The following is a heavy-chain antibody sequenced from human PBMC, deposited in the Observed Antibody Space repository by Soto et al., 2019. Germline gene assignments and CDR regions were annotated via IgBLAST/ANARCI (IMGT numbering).Heavy chain of an antibody. V-gene: IGHV1-2*02. Sequence: AASVKVSCKASGYSFTAYCVHWVLQAPGQGLEWMGWINPNSGGTNYAQRFQGRVAMTTDTSTNTAYMELNSLKSDDTALYFCARSSGTYSDFDYWGQGTQVTVSS. CDR1: GYSFTAYC. J-gene: IGHJ4*01. CDR3: ARSSGTYSDFDY. CDR2: INPNSGGT. D-gene: IGHD1-26*01.